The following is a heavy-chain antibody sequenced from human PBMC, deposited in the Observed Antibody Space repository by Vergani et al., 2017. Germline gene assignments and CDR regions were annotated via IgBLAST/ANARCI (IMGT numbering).Heavy chain of an antibody. V-gene: IGHV3-30*02. Sequence: QVQLVESGGGVVQRGGSLRLPCPTSGFTLSNYDMQWIRQGPGKGLEFVAFIQFDGSNQDYADSVKGRFTLSRDFSKNTLYLQMNSLRTDDTATYYCAKHFRGWGIDYWGQGTQVIVSS. D-gene: IGHD3-16*01. J-gene: IGHJ4*02. CDR2: IQFDGSNQ. CDR1: GFTLSNYD. CDR3: AKHFRGWGIDY.